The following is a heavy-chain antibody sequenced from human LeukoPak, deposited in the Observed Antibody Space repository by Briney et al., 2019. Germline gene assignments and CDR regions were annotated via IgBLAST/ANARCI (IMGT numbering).Heavy chain of an antibody. Sequence: GGSLRLSCAASGLXVNTNTISWVRQAPGQGLEWVSVTFSGGTTYYADSVKGRFIISRDTSKNTLYLQLSSLRVEDTAVYYCARNLATKNYFDFWGLGTLVTVSS. CDR2: TFSGGTT. V-gene: IGHV3-66*01. CDR1: GLXVNTNT. J-gene: IGHJ4*01. CDR3: ARNLATKNYFDF.